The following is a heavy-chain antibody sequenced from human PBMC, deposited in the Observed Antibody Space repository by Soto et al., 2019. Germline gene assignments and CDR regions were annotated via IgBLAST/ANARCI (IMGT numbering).Heavy chain of an antibody. Sequence: QVQLQQWGAGLLKPSETLSLTCAVYGGSFSGYFWSWIRQPPGKGLEWIAEINDSGSTNYNPSLTSRVTISVDTSKNQFSLKLGSVTAADTAVYYCVREAGTGYNYGYGDYWGQGTLVTVSS. CDR2: INDSGST. CDR1: GGSFSGYF. V-gene: IGHV4-34*01. D-gene: IGHD5-18*01. J-gene: IGHJ4*02. CDR3: VREAGTGYNYGYGDY.